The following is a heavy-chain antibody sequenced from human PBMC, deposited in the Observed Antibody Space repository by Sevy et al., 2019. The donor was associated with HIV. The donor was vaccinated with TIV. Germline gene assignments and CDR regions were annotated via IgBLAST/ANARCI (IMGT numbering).Heavy chain of an antibody. CDR3: ARDSPGYGGYSY. D-gene: IGHD1-26*01. J-gene: IGHJ4*01. CDR2: IKEDGSAK. CDR1: RFTFKTYW. Sequence: GGSLRLSCAASRFTFKTYWMSWVRQAPGKGLEWVGNIKEDGSAKYYADPVRGRFTISRATAKNSLYLQMSSLRVEDTAVYYCARDSPGYGGYSYWGQGTLVTVSS. V-gene: IGHV3-7*01.